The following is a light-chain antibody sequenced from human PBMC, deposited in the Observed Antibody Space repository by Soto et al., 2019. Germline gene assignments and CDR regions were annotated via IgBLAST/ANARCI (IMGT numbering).Light chain of an antibody. Sequence: DTVMTQSPGTLSVSPGERATLSCRATQSVSSNLAWYQQKPGQAPRLLIYDTSTRATGIPARFSGSGSVTECTLTISSLQSEDFAVYYCQKYNKWPPTFGQGTKLEIK. J-gene: IGKJ2*01. CDR2: DTS. CDR1: QSVSSN. V-gene: IGKV3-15*01. CDR3: QKYNKWPPT.